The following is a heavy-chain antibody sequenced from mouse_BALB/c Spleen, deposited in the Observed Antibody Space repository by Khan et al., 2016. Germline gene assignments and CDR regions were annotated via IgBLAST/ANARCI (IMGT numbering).Heavy chain of an antibody. CDR1: GYTFTSYV. CDR2: INPYNDGT. D-gene: IGHD2-12*01. V-gene: IGHV1S136*01. CDR3: AREGDGALRRRQEKCAMDY. Sequence: VQLKESGPELVKPGASVKMSYKAAGYTFTSYVMHWVKQKPGQGLEWIGYINPYNDGTKYNEKFKGKATLTSDKSSSTAYMELSSLTSEDSAVYYCAREGDGALRRRQEKCAMDYWGQGTSVTVSS. J-gene: IGHJ4*01.